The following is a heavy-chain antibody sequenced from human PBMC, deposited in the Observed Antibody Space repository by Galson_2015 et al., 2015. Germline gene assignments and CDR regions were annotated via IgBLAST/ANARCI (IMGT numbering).Heavy chain of an antibody. CDR2: ISSSSSYI. D-gene: IGHD2-2*02. CDR3: ARDPGIYCSSTSCYNY. J-gene: IGHJ4*02. V-gene: IGHV3-21*01. Sequence: SSISSSSSYIYYADSVKGRFTISRDNAKNSLYLQMNSLRDEDTAVYYCARDPGIYCSSTSCYNYWGQGTLVTVSS.